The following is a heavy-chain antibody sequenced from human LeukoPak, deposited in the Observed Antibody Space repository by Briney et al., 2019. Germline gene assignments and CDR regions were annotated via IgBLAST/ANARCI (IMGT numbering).Heavy chain of an antibody. CDR3: ARTPYYYDSSGYAYFFDY. J-gene: IGHJ4*02. Sequence: SETLSLTCTVYGGSISSYYWSWIRQPPGKGLEWIGYIYYSGSTNYNPSLRSRVTISVDTSKNQFSLKLSSVTAADTAVYYCARTPYYYDSSGYAYFFDYWGQGTLVTVSS. D-gene: IGHD3-22*01. CDR2: IYYSGST. CDR1: GGSISSYY. V-gene: IGHV4-59*01.